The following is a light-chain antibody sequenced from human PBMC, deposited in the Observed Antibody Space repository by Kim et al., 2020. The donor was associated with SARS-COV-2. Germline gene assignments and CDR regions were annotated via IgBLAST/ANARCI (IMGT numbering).Light chain of an antibody. J-gene: IGLJ2*01. CDR2: DGN. Sequence: GFKYVSWDQQHPGKAPELMIYDGNKRHSGVSIRFSASKSGNTASLTISGLQAEDEADYYCSSYSSRSTFFGGGTRVTVL. V-gene: IGLV2-14*04. CDR3: SSYSSRSTF. CDR1: GFKY.